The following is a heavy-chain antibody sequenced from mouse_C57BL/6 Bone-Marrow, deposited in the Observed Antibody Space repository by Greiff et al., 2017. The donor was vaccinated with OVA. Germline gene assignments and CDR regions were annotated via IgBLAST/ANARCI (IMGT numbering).Heavy chain of an antibody. J-gene: IGHJ3*01. D-gene: IGHD1-1*01. CDR3: ARHENYGSSYSFAY. V-gene: IGHV2-6-1*01. CDR1: GFSLTSYG. Sequence: QVQLKESGPGLVAPSQSLSITCTVSGFSLTSYGVHWVRQPPGKGLEWLVVIWSDGSTTYNSALKSRLSISKDNSKSQVFLKMNSLQTDDTAMYYCARHENYGSSYSFAYWGQGTLVTVSA. CDR2: IWSDGST.